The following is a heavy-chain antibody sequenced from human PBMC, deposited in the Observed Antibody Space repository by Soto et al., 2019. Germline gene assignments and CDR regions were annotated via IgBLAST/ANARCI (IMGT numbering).Heavy chain of an antibody. CDR1: GFTFSSYA. D-gene: IGHD6-6*01. J-gene: IGHJ4*02. V-gene: IGHV3-23*01. Sequence: EVQLLESGGGLVQPGGSLRLSCAASGFTFSSYAMSWVRQAPGEGLEWVSAISGSGGSTYYADSVKGRFTISRDNSKNTLYLQMNSLRAEDTAVYYCAKDSTPYSSSFSSDYWGQGTLVTVSS. CDR3: AKDSTPYSSSFSSDY. CDR2: ISGSGGST.